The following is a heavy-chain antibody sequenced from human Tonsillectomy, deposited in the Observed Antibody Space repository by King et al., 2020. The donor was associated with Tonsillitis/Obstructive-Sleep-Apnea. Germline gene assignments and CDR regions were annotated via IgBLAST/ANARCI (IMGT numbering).Heavy chain of an antibody. V-gene: IGHV3-33*01. CDR2: IWYDGSNK. Sequence: VQLVESGGGVVQPGRSLRLSCAASGFTFSSYGMHWVRQAPGKGLEWVAVIWYDGSNKYYADSVKGRFTISRDNSKNTLYLQMNSLRAEDTAVYYCARDWLWATVTPGTLNWGQGTLVTVSS. CDR1: GFTFSSYG. CDR3: ARDWLWATVTPGTLN. J-gene: IGHJ4*02. D-gene: IGHD4-17*01.